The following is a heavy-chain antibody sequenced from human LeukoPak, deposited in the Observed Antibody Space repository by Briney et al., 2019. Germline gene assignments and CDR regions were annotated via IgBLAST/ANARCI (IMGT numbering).Heavy chain of an antibody. CDR2: ISSSSSNI. CDR3: AKGLEGRSSSWYSWFDP. D-gene: IGHD6-13*01. J-gene: IGHJ5*02. CDR1: GFTFSSYT. V-gene: IGHV3-21*04. Sequence: GGSLRLSCAASGFTFSSYTMNWVRQAPGKGLEWVASISSSSSNIYYADSVKGRFTISRDNSKNTLYLQMNSLRAEDTAVYYCAKGLEGRSSSWYSWFDPWGQGTLVTVSS.